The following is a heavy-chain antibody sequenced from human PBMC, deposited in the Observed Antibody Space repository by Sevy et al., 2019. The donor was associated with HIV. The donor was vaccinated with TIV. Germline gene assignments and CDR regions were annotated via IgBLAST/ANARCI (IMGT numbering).Heavy chain of an antibody. CDR2: IWNDRSNK. CDR1: GFTFSSYG. J-gene: IGHJ3*01. V-gene: IGHV3-33*01. Sequence: GGSLRLSCAASGFTFSSYGMHWVRQAPGKGLEWVAVIWNDRSNKEYADSVKGRFTISRDNSKNTLYLQMNSLRAEDKAVYYLASLPNNYFVSGGYLGNDAFDFWGQGTKVTVPS. CDR3: ASLPNNYFVSGGYLGNDAFDF. D-gene: IGHD3-22*01.